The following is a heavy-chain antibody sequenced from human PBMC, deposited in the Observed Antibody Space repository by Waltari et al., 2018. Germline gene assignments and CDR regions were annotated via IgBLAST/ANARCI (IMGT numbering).Heavy chain of an antibody. D-gene: IGHD3-3*01. CDR1: GHTLTELS. CDR3: ATGLITISGVTNDF. Sequence: QVQLIQSGAEVKKPGAYLRVSCTVSGHTLTELSMHWVRQSPGKGLEWMAGFDPGDGDRLYARAFQGRITMTEDTPADTAYLELSSLRSNDTAIYFCATGLITISGVTNDFWGQGTLVTVSS. CDR2: FDPGDGDR. V-gene: IGHV1-24*01. J-gene: IGHJ4*02.